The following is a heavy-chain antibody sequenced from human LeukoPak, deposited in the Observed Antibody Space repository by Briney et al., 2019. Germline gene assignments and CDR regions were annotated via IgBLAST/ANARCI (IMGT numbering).Heavy chain of an antibody. Sequence: QPGGSLRLSCAASGFTFSSYAMSWVRQAPGKGLEWVSAISGSGGSTYYADSVKGRFTISRDNAKNSLYLQMNSLRAEDTAVYYCARPDVDTAMVFDYWGQGTLVTVSS. V-gene: IGHV3-23*01. CDR3: ARPDVDTAMVFDY. CDR1: GFTFSSYA. CDR2: ISGSGGST. J-gene: IGHJ4*02. D-gene: IGHD5-18*01.